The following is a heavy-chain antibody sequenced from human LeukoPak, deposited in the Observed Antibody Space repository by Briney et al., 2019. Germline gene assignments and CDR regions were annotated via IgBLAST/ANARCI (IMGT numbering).Heavy chain of an antibody. Sequence: GGSLRLSCAASGFTFSSHAMHWVRQAPGKGLEWVAVLSHDGGKKYYADSVKGRFTISRDNSRNTLYLQMNSLRAEDTAVYYCASFRPSGYPDYWGQGTLATVSS. CDR1: GFTFSSHA. CDR3: ASFRPSGYPDY. CDR2: LSHDGGKK. J-gene: IGHJ4*02. V-gene: IGHV3-30-3*01. D-gene: IGHD3-3*01.